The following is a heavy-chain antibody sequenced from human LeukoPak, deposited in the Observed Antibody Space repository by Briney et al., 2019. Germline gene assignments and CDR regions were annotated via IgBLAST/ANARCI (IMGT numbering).Heavy chain of an antibody. Sequence: PSESLSLTRTVSGGSLSSYYWSWIRHPPGKGRGWRGYIYYIGSTNYNPALKGRVAISVDTSKNQSSMKLSSVTAADTAVYYCARGANCWSGYYSDYWGQGTLVTVSS. CDR3: ARGANCWSGYYSDY. D-gene: IGHD3-3*01. J-gene: IGHJ4*02. CDR2: IYYIGST. V-gene: IGHV4-59*01. CDR1: GGSLSSYY.